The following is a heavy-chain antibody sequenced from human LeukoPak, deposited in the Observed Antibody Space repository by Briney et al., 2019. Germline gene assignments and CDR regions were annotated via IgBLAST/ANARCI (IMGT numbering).Heavy chain of an antibody. CDR1: GYTFTGYY. V-gene: IGHV1-8*02. Sequence: ASVKVSCKASGYTFTGYYMHWVRQAPGQGLEWMGWINPNSGNTGYAQKFQGRVTMTRNTSISTAYMELRSLRSDDTAVYYCARARKWELLGFDYWGQGTLVTVSS. CDR2: INPNSGNT. CDR3: ARARKWELLGFDY. D-gene: IGHD1-26*01. J-gene: IGHJ4*02.